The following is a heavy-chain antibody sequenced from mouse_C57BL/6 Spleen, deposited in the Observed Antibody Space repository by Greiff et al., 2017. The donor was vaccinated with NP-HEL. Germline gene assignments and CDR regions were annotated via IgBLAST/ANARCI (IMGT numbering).Heavy chain of an antibody. CDR3: ARGGYYGSSGYFDV. CDR2: IDPSDSYT. Sequence: QVQLQQSGAELVKPGASVKLSCKASGYTFTSYWMQWVKQRPGQGLEWIGEIDPSDSYTNYNQKFKGKATLTVDTSSSTAYMQLSSLTSEDSAVYYCARGGYYGSSGYFDVWGTGTTVTVSS. V-gene: IGHV1-50*01. CDR1: GYTFTSYW. J-gene: IGHJ1*03. D-gene: IGHD1-1*01.